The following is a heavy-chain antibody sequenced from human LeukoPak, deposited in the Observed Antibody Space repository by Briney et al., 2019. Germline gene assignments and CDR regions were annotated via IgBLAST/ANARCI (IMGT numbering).Heavy chain of an antibody. V-gene: IGHV4-34*01. D-gene: IGHD2/OR15-2a*01. CDR2: INHSGST. J-gene: IGHJ3*02. CDR3: ARVSTGRDAFDI. CDR1: GGSFSGYY. Sequence: KPSETLSLTCAVYGGSFSGYYWSWIRQPPGKGLEWIGEINHSGSTNYNPSLKSRVTISVDTSKNQFSLKLSSVSAADTAVYYCARVSTGRDAFDIWGQGTMVTVSS.